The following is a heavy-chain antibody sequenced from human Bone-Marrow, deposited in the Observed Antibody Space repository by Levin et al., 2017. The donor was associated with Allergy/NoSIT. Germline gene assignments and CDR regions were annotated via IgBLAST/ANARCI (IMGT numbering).Heavy chain of an antibody. J-gene: IGHJ3*02. CDR2: IRGNSDIR. CDR1: GFTFSTYS. D-gene: IGHD2-8*01. CDR3: ARDYVWALDI. Sequence: PGGSLRLSCAASGFTFSTYSMSWVRQAPGKGLEWVSYIRGNSDIRSYADSVKGRFTISRDNAKNSLYLQMNSLRAEDTAVYYCARDYVWALDIWGQGTLVTVSS. V-gene: IGHV3-48*01.